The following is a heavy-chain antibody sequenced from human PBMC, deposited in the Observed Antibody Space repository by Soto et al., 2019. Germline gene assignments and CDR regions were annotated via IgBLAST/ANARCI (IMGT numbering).Heavy chain of an antibody. CDR3: ARGGSGYTCFNEF. Sequence: QEQMVQSGAEVKKPGSSVKVSCKASGGLFSSYPISWVRQVPGQGLEWMGGIIPVFQPAYYKQRFQGRVTITADESTNKAYMELSSLRSEDTAIYYCARGGSGYTCFNEFWGQGTLVTVSS. D-gene: IGHD3-22*01. J-gene: IGHJ4*02. CDR2: IIPVFQPA. CDR1: GGLFSSYP. V-gene: IGHV1-69*01.